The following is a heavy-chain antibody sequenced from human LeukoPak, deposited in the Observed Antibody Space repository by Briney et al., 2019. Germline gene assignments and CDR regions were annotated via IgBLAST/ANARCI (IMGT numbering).Heavy chain of an antibody. Sequence: GASVKVSCKASGYTFTGYYMHWVRQAPGQGLEWMGWINPNSGGTNYAQKFQGRVTMTRDTSISTAYMELSRLRSDDTAMYYCARTAAAGTSQFYMRPFDPWGQGTLVTVSS. CDR2: INPNSGGT. CDR1: GYTFTGYY. V-gene: IGHV1-2*02. D-gene: IGHD6-13*01. CDR3: ARTAAAGTSQFYMRPFDP. J-gene: IGHJ5*02.